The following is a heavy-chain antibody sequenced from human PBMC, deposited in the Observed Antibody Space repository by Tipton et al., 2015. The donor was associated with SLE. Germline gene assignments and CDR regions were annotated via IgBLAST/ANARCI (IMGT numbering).Heavy chain of an antibody. CDR1: GGSISSSY. CDR3: ARFRDEYYYYAMDV. V-gene: IGHV4-59*08. CDR2: VYYSGST. J-gene: IGHJ6*02. Sequence: LRLSCAISGGSISSSYWSWIRQPPGKGLEWIGYVYYSGSTNYNPSLKSRVTISMDPSKNQFSLKLNSVTAADTAVYYCARFRDEYYYYAMDVWGQGTTVTVSS.